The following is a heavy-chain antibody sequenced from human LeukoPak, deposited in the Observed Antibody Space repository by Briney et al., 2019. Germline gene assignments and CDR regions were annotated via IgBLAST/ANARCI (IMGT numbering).Heavy chain of an antibody. J-gene: IGHJ4*02. Sequence: GGSLRLSCAASGFTFSDHCMDWVRQAPGKGLEWVGRSRNKAGSYTAEYAASVKGRITISRDDSKNSLYLQMNSLRDEDTAVYYCAAYYDILTGFLKKTTDGNSDYWGQGTLVTVSS. CDR2: SRNKAGSYTA. D-gene: IGHD3-9*01. CDR1: GFTFSDHC. V-gene: IGHV3-72*01. CDR3: AAYYDILTGFLKKTTDGNSDY.